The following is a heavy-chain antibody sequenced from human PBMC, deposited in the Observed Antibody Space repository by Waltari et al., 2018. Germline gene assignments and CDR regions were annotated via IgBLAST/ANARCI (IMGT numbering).Heavy chain of an antibody. CDR3: ARDPYGGNSPGYYYYYMDV. V-gene: IGHV3-30-3*01. Sequence: QVQLVESGGGVVQPGRSLRLSCAASGFTFSSYAMHWVRQAPGKGLEWGAVISYYGSNKYYADSVKGRFTISRDNSKNTLYLQMNSLRAEDTAVYYCARDPYGGNSPGYYYYYMDVWGKGTTVTVSS. CDR1: GFTFSSYA. D-gene: IGHD2-21*02. CDR2: ISYYGSNK. J-gene: IGHJ6*03.